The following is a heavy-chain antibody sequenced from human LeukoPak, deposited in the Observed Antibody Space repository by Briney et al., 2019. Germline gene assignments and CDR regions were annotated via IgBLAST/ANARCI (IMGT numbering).Heavy chain of an antibody. CDR3: ARGSQVGRAAAAFDY. D-gene: IGHD6-13*01. V-gene: IGHV4-59*08. CDR1: GVSIISYY. Sequence: SETLSLTCTVSGVSIISYYWSWIRQPPGKGLEWIGYIYYSGSTNYNPSLKRRLTILVDTSTNRSSLRLTYVTAADTAVYYCARGSQVGRAAAAFDYWGQGALVTVSS. CDR2: IYYSGST. J-gene: IGHJ4*02.